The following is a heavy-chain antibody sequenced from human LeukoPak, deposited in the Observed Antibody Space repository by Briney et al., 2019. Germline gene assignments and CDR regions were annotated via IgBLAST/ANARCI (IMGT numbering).Heavy chain of an antibody. V-gene: IGHV3-7*01. CDR3: ASGWGPMVVSY. CDR2: IKQDESEI. CDR1: GFTFSNYW. D-gene: IGHD2-8*02. Sequence: PGGSLRLSCAASGFTFSNYWMSWVRQAPGKGPEWVAKIKQDESEIYYVDSVKGRFTISRDNAKNSLYLQMNSLRAEDTAVYYCASGWGPMVVSYWGQGTLVTVSS. J-gene: IGHJ4*02.